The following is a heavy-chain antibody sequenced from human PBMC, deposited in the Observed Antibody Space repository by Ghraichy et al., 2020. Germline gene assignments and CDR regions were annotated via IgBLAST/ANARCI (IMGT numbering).Heavy chain of an antibody. D-gene: IGHD1-26*01. J-gene: IGHJ4*02. CDR3: AKLGAGATYFDY. V-gene: IGHV3-53*01. CDR1: GFSLNSNY. Sequence: GGSLRLSCEVSGFSLNSNYMAWVRQAPGKGLKWVSVFYSDDSTYYADSAKGRFTLSRDNSKNTLYLQMSSLRAEDTAIYYCAKLGAGATYFDYWGQGTLVTVSS. CDR2: FYSDDST.